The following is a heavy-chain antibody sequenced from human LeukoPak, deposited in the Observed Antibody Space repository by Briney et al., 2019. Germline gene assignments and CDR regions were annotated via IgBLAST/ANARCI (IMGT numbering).Heavy chain of an antibody. CDR2: ISYDGSNK. CDR3: ASANYCSGSYYFDY. D-gene: IGHD3-10*01. V-gene: IGHV3-30-3*01. CDR1: GFTFSSYA. Sequence: PGGSLRLSCAASGFTFSSYAMHWVRQAPGKGLEWVAVISYDGSNKYYADSVKGRFTISRDNSKNTLYLQMNSLRAEDTAVYYCASANYCSGSYYFDYWGQGTLVTVSS. J-gene: IGHJ4*02.